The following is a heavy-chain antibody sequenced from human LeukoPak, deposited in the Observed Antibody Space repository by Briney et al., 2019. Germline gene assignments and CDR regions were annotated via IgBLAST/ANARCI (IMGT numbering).Heavy chain of an antibody. J-gene: IGHJ4*02. Sequence: GGSLRLSCAASGFTFSSYSMNWVRQAPGKGLEWVSYIRSSGAPIYYADSVKGRFTISRDNAKNSLYLQMNSLRAEDTAVYYCARDPHSLDYWGQGTLVTVSS. V-gene: IGHV3-48*01. D-gene: IGHD1-26*01. CDR1: GFTFSSYS. CDR3: ARDPHSLDY. CDR2: IRSSGAPI.